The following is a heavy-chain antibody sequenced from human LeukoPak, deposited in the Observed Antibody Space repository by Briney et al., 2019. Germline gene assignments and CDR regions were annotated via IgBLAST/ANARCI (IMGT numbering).Heavy chain of an antibody. Sequence: GALKLSFSTSGFTLNLLAMNLVRPASREGLEWISYINDDSSDIHYAGSVRGRFTISRDDARKTLYLQLSSLRVEDTAVYYCARDTFQPGLIDSWGQGTLVTVSS. CDR3: ARDTFQPGLIDS. J-gene: IGHJ4*02. CDR2: INDDSSDI. CDR1: GFTLNLLA. D-gene: IGHD2-2*01. V-gene: IGHV3-21*05.